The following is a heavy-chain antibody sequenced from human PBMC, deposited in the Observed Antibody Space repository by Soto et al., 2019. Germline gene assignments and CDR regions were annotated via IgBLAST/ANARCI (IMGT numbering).Heavy chain of an antibody. D-gene: IGHD6-6*01. CDR3: ASALIAARGGMYYYGMDV. J-gene: IGHJ6*02. V-gene: IGHV1-69*13. Sequence: ASVKVSCKASGGTFSSYAISWVRQAPGQGLEWMGGIIPIFGTANYAQKFQGRVTITADESTSTAYMELSSLRSEDTAVYYCASALIAARGGMYYYGMDVWGQGTTVTVSS. CDR1: GGTFSSYA. CDR2: IIPIFGTA.